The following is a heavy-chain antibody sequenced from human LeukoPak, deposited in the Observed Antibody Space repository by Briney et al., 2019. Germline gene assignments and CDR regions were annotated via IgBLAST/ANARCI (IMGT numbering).Heavy chain of an antibody. CDR2: FDPEDGET. Sequence: ASVKVSCKASGGTFSSYAISWVRQAPGKGLEWMGGFDPEDGETIYAQKFQGRVTMTEDTSTDTAYMELSSLRSEDTAVYYCATGSGSYWPPFDYWGQGTLVTVSS. V-gene: IGHV1-24*01. CDR3: ATGSGSYWPPFDY. J-gene: IGHJ4*02. D-gene: IGHD1-26*01. CDR1: GGTFSSYA.